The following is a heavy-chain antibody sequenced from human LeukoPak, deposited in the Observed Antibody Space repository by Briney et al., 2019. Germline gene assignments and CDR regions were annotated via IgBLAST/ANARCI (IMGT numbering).Heavy chain of an antibody. Sequence: GASVKVSCKASGGTFSSYAINWVRQATGQGLEWMGWMNPNSGNTGYAQKFQGRVTMTRNTSISTAYMELSSLKASDTAMYYCARHLVGSGCSSTSCYRAFDIWGQGTMVTVSS. CDR2: MNPNSGNT. J-gene: IGHJ3*02. V-gene: IGHV1-8*02. CDR3: ARHLVGSGCSSTSCYRAFDI. CDR1: GGTFSSYA. D-gene: IGHD2-2*02.